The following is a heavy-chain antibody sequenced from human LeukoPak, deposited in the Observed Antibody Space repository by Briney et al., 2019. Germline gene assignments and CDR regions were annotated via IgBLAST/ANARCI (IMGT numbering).Heavy chain of an antibody. CDR2: IYYSGST. V-gene: IGHV4-59*08. J-gene: IGHJ4*02. CDR1: GGSISSNW. D-gene: IGHD6-13*01. CDR3: ALTVGGAAAGPPDY. Sequence: SETLSLTCAVSGGSISSNWWSWVRQPPGKGLEWIGYIYYSGSTNYNPSLKSRVTISVDTSKNQFSLKLSSVTAADTAVYYCALTVGGAAAGPPDYWGQGTLVTVSS.